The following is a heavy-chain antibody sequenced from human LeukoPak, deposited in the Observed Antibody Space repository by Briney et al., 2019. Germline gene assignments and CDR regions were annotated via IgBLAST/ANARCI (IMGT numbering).Heavy chain of an antibody. V-gene: IGHV3-7*01. CDR2: IDRDGSQK. J-gene: IGHJ4*02. D-gene: IGHD2-2*01. Sequence: GGSLRLSCEASGFTFSRYWMSWVRQAPGKGLEWVANIDRDGSQKHYVDSVKGRFTIFRDNAKNSLFLQMNNLRVEDTAIYYCTRPGGYCEGISCPGEYWGQGALVTVSS. CDR3: TRPGGYCEGISCPGEY. CDR1: GFTFSRYW.